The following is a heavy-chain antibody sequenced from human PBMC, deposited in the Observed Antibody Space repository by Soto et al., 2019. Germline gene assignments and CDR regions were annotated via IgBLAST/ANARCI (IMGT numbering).Heavy chain of an antibody. Sequence: PSETLSLTCTVSGGSISSYFWSCIRHPPGKGLEWIGYIYYSESTNYNPSLKSRVTISVDTSKNQFSLKLSSVTAADTAVYYCARDRGLGSGWYGWFDPWGQGTLVTVSS. V-gene: IGHV4-59*01. CDR1: GGSISSYF. J-gene: IGHJ5*02. CDR3: ARDRGLGSGWYGWFDP. D-gene: IGHD6-19*01. CDR2: IYYSEST.